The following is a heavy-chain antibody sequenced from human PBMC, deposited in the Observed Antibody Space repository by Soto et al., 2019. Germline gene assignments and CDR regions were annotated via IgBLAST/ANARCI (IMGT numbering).Heavy chain of an antibody. CDR3: ARDKRDLRFLEWSYYFDY. V-gene: IGHV3-30-3*01. D-gene: IGHD3-3*01. Sequence: QVQLVESGGGVVQPGRSLRLSCAASGFTFSSCAMHWVRQAPGKGLEWVALISYDGSNKYYADSVKGRFTISRDNSKNTXXLQMNSLRAEDTAVYDCARDKRDLRFLEWSYYFDYWGQGTLVTVSS. CDR2: ISYDGSNK. J-gene: IGHJ4*02. CDR1: GFTFSSCA.